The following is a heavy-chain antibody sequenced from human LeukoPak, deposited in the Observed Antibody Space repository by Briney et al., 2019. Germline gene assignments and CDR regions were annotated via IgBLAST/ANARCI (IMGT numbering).Heavy chain of an antibody. CDR3: ARRGPPRTMLRGVKSGWFDP. D-gene: IGHD3-10*01. Sequence: SETLSLTCVLYGGSSTNYFWSWIRQPPGKGLEWIGEINRSASTNYNPSLKSRVTISIDTSKNQFSLKLSSVTAADTTVYYCARRGPPRTMLRGVKSGWFDPWGQGTLVTVSS. CDR1: GGSSTNYF. V-gene: IGHV4-34*01. CDR2: INRSAST. J-gene: IGHJ5*02.